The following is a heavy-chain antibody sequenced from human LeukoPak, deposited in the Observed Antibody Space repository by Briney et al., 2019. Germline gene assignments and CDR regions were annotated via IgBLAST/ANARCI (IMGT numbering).Heavy chain of an antibody. CDR1: GFTFSTYE. CDR2: ISSSGSTI. D-gene: IGHD3-10*01. V-gene: IGHV3-48*03. CDR3: AREAYGSGSHPLDY. Sequence: GSLRLSCAASGFTFSTYEMNWVRQAPGKGLEWVSYISSSGSTIYYADSVKGRFTISRDNAKNSLYLQMNSLRAEDTAVYYCAREAYGSGSHPLDYWGQGTLVTVSS. J-gene: IGHJ4*02.